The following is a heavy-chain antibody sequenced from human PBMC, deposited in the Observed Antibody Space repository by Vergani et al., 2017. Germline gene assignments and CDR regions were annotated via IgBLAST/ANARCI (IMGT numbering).Heavy chain of an antibody. Sequence: QVQLHESGPGLLKPSETLSLICSVSGVSMQSGTFYWTWIRPTAERRLGWMGRVYPSGTTNYNPSLNGRVTIFVDKSKNLLSLRLNSVTAADTAVYYGARGETRTDWFDPWGQGTLVTVSS. CDR1: GVSMQSGTFY. D-gene: IGHD3/OR15-3a*01. J-gene: IGHJ5*02. V-gene: IGHV4-61*02. CDR2: VYPSGTT. CDR3: ARGETRTDWFDP.